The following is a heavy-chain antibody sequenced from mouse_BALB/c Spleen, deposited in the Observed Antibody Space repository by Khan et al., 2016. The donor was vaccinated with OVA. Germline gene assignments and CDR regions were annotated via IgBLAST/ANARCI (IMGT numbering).Heavy chain of an antibody. CDR1: GFSFSSYA. CDR2: ISSGGTT. CDR3: AGKVYGSNYECFAY. V-gene: IGHV5-6-5*01. Sequence: EVQLVESGGGLVRPGRSLKLSCAASGFSFSSYAMSWVLQTPEKRLEWVASISSGGTTYFPDTVRGRLTISRGNGRNNLFLQMSNLRSDDTAMSYCAGKVYGSNYECFAYWGQGTLVTVSA. J-gene: IGHJ3*01. D-gene: IGHD1-1*01.